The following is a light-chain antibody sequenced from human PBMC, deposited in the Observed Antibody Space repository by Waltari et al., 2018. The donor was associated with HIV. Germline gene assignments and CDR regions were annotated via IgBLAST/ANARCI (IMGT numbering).Light chain of an antibody. CDR1: SSNIGDNP. J-gene: IGLJ3*02. V-gene: IGLV1-44*01. CDR2: SDN. CDR3: ATWDDSLNEWV. Sequence: QSVLTQPPSASGTPGPRVTISCSGSSSNIGDNPVTWYHQVPGTAPQVLIYSDNQRPSGVPDRFSGSKSGTTVSLAISGLQSEDEADYYCATWDDSLNEWVLGGGTKLTVL.